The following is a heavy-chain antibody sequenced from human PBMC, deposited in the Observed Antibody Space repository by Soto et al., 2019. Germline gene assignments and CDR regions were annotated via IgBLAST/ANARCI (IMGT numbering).Heavy chain of an antibody. CDR3: ARDGGTTSIVFDY. J-gene: IGHJ4*02. Sequence: QVQLVESGGDSVKPGGSLRLSCVVSGFTFSDYYMSWIRQAQGKGLEWVSYISTSGNTIYYADSVKGRFTISRDNAKNSLYLQMNSLRAEDTAVYYCARDGGTTSIVFDYWGQGTLVTVSS. CDR1: GFTFSDYY. CDR2: ISTSGNTI. V-gene: IGHV3-11*01. D-gene: IGHD1-7*01.